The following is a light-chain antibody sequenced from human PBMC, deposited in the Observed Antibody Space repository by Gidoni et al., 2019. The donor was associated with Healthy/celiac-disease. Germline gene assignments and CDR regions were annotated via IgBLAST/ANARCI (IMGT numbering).Light chain of an antibody. J-gene: IGLJ3*02. CDR2: KDS. CDR3: QSADSSGTYKV. CDR1: ALPKHY. Sequence: SHELPQPPSVSVSPGKTARNTCPGDALPKHYAYWYQQTPGQAPVLVIYKDSERPSGIPERFSGSSSGTTVTLTISGVQAEDEADYYCQSADSSGTYKVFGGGTKLTVL. V-gene: IGLV3-25*03.